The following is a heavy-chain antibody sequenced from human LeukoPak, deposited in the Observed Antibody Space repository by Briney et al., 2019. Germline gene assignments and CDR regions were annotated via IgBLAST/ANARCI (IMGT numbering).Heavy chain of an antibody. V-gene: IGHV5-51*01. CDR2: LYPIDSNK. Sequence: HGESLQISCKASGYHFTSYWIAWARPLPGYGLEGMVSLYPIDSNKTYGLSLQGQVTMSADQSNSTTYLQWSSLKAADTAMYYWVRHKIVPGTSQLRTFDAWGQGTLVSVSS. J-gene: IGHJ4*02. CDR1: GYHFTSYW. D-gene: IGHD2-8*01. CDR3: VRHKIVPGTSQLRTFDA.